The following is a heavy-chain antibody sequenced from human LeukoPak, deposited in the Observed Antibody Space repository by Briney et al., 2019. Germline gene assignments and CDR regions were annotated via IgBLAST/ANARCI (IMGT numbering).Heavy chain of an antibody. V-gene: IGHV4-34*01. D-gene: IGHD6-19*01. Sequence: SETLSLTCAVYGGSFSGYYWSWIRQPPGKGLEWIGEINHSGSTNYNPSLKSRVTISVDTSKNQFSLRLSSVTAADTAVYHCARASLHSSGWYVASYDYWGQGTLVTVSS. CDR3: ARASLHSSGWYVASYDY. CDR1: GGSFSGYY. J-gene: IGHJ4*02. CDR2: INHSGST.